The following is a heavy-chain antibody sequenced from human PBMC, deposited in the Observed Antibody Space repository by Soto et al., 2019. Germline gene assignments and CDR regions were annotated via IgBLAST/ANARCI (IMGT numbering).Heavy chain of an antibody. CDR2: ISGSGGST. Sequence: EVQLLESGGGLVQPGGSLRLSCAASGFTFSSYAMSWVRQAPGKGLEWVSAISGSGGSTYYADSVKGRFTISRDNSKKTLYLQMNSLSAEDTAVYYCAKADYDILTGFQPYFDYWGQGTLVTVSS. D-gene: IGHD3-9*01. J-gene: IGHJ4*02. CDR1: GFTFSSYA. V-gene: IGHV3-23*01. CDR3: AKADYDILTGFQPYFDY.